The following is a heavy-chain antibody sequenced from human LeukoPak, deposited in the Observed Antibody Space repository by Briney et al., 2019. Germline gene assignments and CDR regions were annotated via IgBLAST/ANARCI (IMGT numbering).Heavy chain of an antibody. CDR1: GYTFTGYY. Sequence: ASVKVSCKASGYTFTGYYIHWGRQAPGQGLEWMGWINPNSGGTNYAQKFQGRVTMTRDTSISTAYMELSRLRSDDTAAYYCARTSGTVTTSSWYFDLWGRGTLVTVSS. CDR2: INPNSGGT. D-gene: IGHD4-17*01. CDR3: ARTSGTVTTSSWYFDL. J-gene: IGHJ2*01. V-gene: IGHV1-2*02.